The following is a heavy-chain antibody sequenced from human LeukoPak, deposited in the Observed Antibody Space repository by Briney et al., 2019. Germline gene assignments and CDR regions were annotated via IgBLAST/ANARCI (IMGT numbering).Heavy chain of an antibody. CDR1: GYTLTELS. CDR3: ATVPPSFYYDSSGYHLAFDY. Sequence: GASVKVSCKVSGYTLTELSMHWVRQAPGKGLEWMGGFDPEDGETIYAQKFQGRVTMTEDTSTDTAYMELSSLRSEDTAVYYCATVPPSFYYDSSGYHLAFDYWGQGTLVTVSS. D-gene: IGHD3-22*01. CDR2: FDPEDGET. V-gene: IGHV1-24*01. J-gene: IGHJ4*02.